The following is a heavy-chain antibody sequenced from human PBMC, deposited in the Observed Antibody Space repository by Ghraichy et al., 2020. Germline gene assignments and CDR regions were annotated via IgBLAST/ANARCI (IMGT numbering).Heavy chain of an antibody. J-gene: IGHJ4*02. CDR2: INHSGST. D-gene: IGHD1-26*01. CDR1: GGSFSGYY. V-gene: IGHV4-34*01. CDR3: ARGQGGSYYPYYFDY. Sequence: SETLSLTCAVYGGSFSGYYWSWIRQPPGKGLECIGEINHSGSTNYNPSLKSRVTISVDTSKNQFSLKLSSVTAADTAVYYCARGQGGSYYPYYFDYWGQGTLVTVSS.